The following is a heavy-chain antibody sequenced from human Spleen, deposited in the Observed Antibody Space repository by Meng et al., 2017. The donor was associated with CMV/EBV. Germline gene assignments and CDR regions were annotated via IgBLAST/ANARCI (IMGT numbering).Heavy chain of an antibody. Sequence: ASVKVSCKASGYTFTSYDINWVRQATGQGLEWMGWMNPNSGNTGYAQKFQGRVTMTRNTSISTAYMELSSLRSEDTAVYYCASWEYSSSSTMRWYYYSMDVWGQGTTVTVSS. V-gene: IGHV1-8*01. J-gene: IGHJ6*02. CDR2: MNPNSGNT. D-gene: IGHD6-6*01. CDR1: GYTFTSYD. CDR3: ASWEYSSSSTMRWYYYSMDV.